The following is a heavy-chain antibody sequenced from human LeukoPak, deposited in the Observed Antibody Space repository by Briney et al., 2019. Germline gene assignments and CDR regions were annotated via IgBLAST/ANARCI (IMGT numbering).Heavy chain of an antibody. V-gene: IGHV1-46*01. CDR3: ARDLIGAAADPYYFDY. J-gene: IGHJ4*02. CDR2: INPSGGST. CDR1: GYTFTSYY. D-gene: IGHD6-13*01. Sequence: ASVKVSCKASGYTFTSYYMHWVRQAPGQGLEWMGIINPSGGSTSYAQKFQGRVTMTRDTSTSTVYMELSSLRSEDTAVYYCARDLIGAAADPYYFDYWGQGTLVTVSS.